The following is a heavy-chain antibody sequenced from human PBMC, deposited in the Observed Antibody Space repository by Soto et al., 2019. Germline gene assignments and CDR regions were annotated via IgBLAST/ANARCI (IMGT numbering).Heavy chain of an antibody. CDR3: ARLGGSYAVPHFDY. V-gene: IGHV4-59*08. CDR2: IYYSGTTT. D-gene: IGHD3-16*01. CDR1: GGSISSYY. Sequence: PSATLSLTCTVSGGSISSYYWRWIRQPPGKGLEWIGYIYYSGTTTNYNPSLKSRVTVSVDTSKNQFSLKLSSVTAADTAVYYCARLGGSYAVPHFDYWGQRTLVTVSS. J-gene: IGHJ4*02.